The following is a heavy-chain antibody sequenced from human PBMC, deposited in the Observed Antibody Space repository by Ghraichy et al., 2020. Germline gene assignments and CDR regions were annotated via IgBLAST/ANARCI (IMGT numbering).Heavy chain of an antibody. J-gene: IGHJ4*02. V-gene: IGHV1-2*02. CDR1: GYTFIGYY. CDR2: INPNSGGT. CDR3: ARDPMMLTPYVDY. Sequence: ASVKVSCKASGYTFIGYYMHWVRQAPGQGLEWMGWINPNSGGTNYAQRFQGRVTMTRDTSISKAYMELSRLRSDDTAVYYCARDPMMLTPYVDYWGQGTLSTAS. D-gene: IGHD4/OR15-4a*01.